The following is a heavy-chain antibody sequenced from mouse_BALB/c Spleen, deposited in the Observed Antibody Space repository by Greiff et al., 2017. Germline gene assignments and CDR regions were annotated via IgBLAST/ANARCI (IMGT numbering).Heavy chain of an antibody. CDR3: ARHERYGSSYEAMDY. Sequence: EVKLVESGGDLVKPGGSLKLSCAASGFTFSSYGMSWVRQTPDKRLEWVATISSGGSYTYYPDSVKGRFTISRDNAKNTLYLQMSSLKSEDTAMYYCARHERYGSSYEAMDYWGQGTSVTVSS. V-gene: IGHV5-6*01. CDR2: ISSGGSYT. D-gene: IGHD1-1*01. J-gene: IGHJ4*01. CDR1: GFTFSSYG.